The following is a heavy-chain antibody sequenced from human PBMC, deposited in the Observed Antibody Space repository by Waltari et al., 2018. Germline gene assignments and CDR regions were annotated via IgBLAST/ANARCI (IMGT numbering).Heavy chain of an antibody. CDR3: VRGRIGTTQSGDWFDP. J-gene: IGHJ5*02. Sequence: VQLVESGGGLVKPGGSLRLSCEGSGLSFNSYSLHWVRQAPGNGLEWISSISTSISYICYVDSVKGRFTISRDNAKNSLYLQMNSLRAEDTAMYYCVRGRIGTTQSGDWFDPWGQGTLVTVSS. CDR1: GLSFNSYS. V-gene: IGHV3-21*02. CDR2: ISTSISYI. D-gene: IGHD1-7*01.